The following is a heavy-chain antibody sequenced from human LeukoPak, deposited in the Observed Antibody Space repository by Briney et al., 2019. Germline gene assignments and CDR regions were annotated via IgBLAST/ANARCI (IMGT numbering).Heavy chain of an antibody. D-gene: IGHD5-18*01. CDR1: GFTFSSYG. CDR3: AREGMGLQPLDAFDI. V-gene: IGHV3-30*02. CDR2: IRYDGSNK. Sequence: PGGSLRLSSAASGFTFSSYGMYWVRQAPGKGLEWVAFIRYDGSNKEYGDSVKGRFTISRDNAKRSLFLQMNSLRDEDTAVYFCAREGMGLQPLDAFDIWGQGSMVTVSS. J-gene: IGHJ3*02.